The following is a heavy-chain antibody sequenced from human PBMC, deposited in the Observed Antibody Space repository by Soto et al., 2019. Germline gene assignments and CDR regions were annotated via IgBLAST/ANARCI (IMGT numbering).Heavy chain of an antibody. CDR2: ISAYNGNT. J-gene: IGHJ4*02. D-gene: IGHD1-7*01. V-gene: IGHV1-18*01. Sequence: ASVKVSCKASGYTFTSYGISWVRQAPGQGLEWMGWISAYNGNTNYAQKLQGRVTMTTDTSTSTAYMELRSLRSDDTAVYYCARDSPVFVRYNWNYVVDYWGQGTLVTVSS. CDR1: GYTFTSYG. CDR3: ARDSPVFVRYNWNYVVDY.